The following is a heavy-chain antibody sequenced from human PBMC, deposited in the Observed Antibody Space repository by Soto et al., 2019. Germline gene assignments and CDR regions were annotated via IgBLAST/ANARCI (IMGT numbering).Heavy chain of an antibody. CDR2: IREDGSEA. CDR3: ARYSGGHIGGIWLDALDC. D-gene: IGHD2-15*01. V-gene: IGHV3-7*01. Sequence: EVQLVESGGYLVQPGGSLRLSCAASGFTFSNYWMTWVRQAPGKGLEWVANIREDGSEANYGDSVKGRFTISRDNAEKSLYLQMNSLRAEDTAVYYCARYSGGHIGGIWLDALDCGGQGTMVTVSS. CDR1: GFTFSNYW. J-gene: IGHJ3*01.